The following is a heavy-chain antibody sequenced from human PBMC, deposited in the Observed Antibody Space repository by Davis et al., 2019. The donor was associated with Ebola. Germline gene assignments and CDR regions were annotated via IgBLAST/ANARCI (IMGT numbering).Heavy chain of an antibody. V-gene: IGHV4-61*01. CDR1: GGSVSSANNY. D-gene: IGHD2-15*01. CDR3: ARLPGLYCSGGSCYSVFDF. Sequence: PSETLSLTCTVSGGSVSSANNYWSWIRQPPGKGLEWIANVYYTGSTNYNPSLRCRVTTSIDTSTEQFSLKLTSVTAADTAVYYCARLPGLYCSGGSCYSVFDFWGQGTLVTVSS. J-gene: IGHJ4*02. CDR2: VYYTGST.